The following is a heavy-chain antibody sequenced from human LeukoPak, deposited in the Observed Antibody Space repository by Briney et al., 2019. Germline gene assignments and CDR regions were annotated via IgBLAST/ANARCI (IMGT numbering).Heavy chain of an antibody. Sequence: GGSLRLSCAASGFTFSSYGMHWVRQAPGKGLGWVAVIWYDGSNKYYADSVKGRFTISRDNSKNTLYLQMNSLRAEDTAVYYCARDMTYCSSTSCPFDYWGQGTLVTVSS. D-gene: IGHD2-2*01. CDR1: GFTFSSYG. J-gene: IGHJ4*02. CDR3: ARDMTYCSSTSCPFDY. CDR2: IWYDGSNK. V-gene: IGHV3-33*01.